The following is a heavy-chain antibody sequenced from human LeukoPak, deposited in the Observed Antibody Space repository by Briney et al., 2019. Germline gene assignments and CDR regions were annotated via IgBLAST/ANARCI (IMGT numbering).Heavy chain of an antibody. V-gene: IGHV3-30*04. CDR2: ILSDGGSK. CDR3: AKGELQTRGAFDI. CDR1: GFTFSTYA. J-gene: IGHJ3*02. D-gene: IGHD1-7*01. Sequence: GRSLRLSCAASGFTFSTYAMHWVRQAPGKGLEWVAIILSDGGSKDYADSVKGRFTISRDNAKNSLYLQMNSLRAEDTALYYCAKGELQTRGAFDIWGQGTMVTVSS.